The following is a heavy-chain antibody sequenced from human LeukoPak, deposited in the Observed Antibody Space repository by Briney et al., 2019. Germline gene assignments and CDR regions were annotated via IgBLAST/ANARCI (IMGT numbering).Heavy chain of an antibody. CDR3: ARDYSRRGKNYYDSSGYYHAFDI. Sequence: SVKVSCKASGGTFSSYAISWVRQAPGQGLEWMGGIIPIFGTANYAQKFQGRVTMTRDTSTSTVYMELSSLRSEDTAVYYCARDYSRRGKNYYDSSGYYHAFDIWGQGTMVTVSS. J-gene: IGHJ3*02. V-gene: IGHV1-69*05. CDR1: GGTFSSYA. CDR2: IIPIFGTA. D-gene: IGHD3-22*01.